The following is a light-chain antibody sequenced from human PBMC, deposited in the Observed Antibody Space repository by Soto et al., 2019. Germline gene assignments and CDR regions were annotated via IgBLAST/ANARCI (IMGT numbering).Light chain of an antibody. V-gene: IGLV2-14*03. CDR2: HVS. Sequence: QSALTQPASVSGSPGQSITIPCTGTSSDVGGNNYVSWYQQYPGKAPKLIIYHVSDRPSGVSNRFSGSKSGSTASLTISGLQAEDEADYYCGSHVGTSTPHVAFGGGAQLTVL. CDR3: GSHVGTSTPHVA. CDR1: SSDVGGNNY. J-gene: IGLJ2*01.